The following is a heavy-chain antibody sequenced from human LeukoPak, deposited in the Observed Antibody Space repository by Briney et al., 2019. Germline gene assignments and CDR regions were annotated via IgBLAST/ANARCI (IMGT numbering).Heavy chain of an antibody. CDR1: GGSISSYY. Sequence: SETLSPTCTVSGGSISSYYWSWIRQPPGKGLEWIGYIYYSGSTNYNPSLKSRVTISVDTSKNQFSLKLSSVTAADTAVYYCARERSENHFDYWGQGTLVTVSS. CDR2: IYYSGST. CDR3: ARERSENHFDY. V-gene: IGHV4-59*01. J-gene: IGHJ4*02. D-gene: IGHD1-14*01.